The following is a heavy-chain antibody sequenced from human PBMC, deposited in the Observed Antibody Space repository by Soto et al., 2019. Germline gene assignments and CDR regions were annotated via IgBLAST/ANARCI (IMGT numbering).Heavy chain of an antibody. CDR3: ERATLFLAGEFDY. CDR2: IYYSGST. D-gene: IGHD3-22*01. CDR1: GCSISSGGYY. Sequence: QVQLQESGPGLVKPSQTLSLTCPVSGCSISSGGYYWTWIRQHPGTGLEWIGYIYYSGSTYYNQSFRSRGTIAVDTSKNQFSLKMSSVTAADTGVDYCERATLFLAGEFDYWGEGNLVTLSS. V-gene: IGHV4-31*03. J-gene: IGHJ4*02.